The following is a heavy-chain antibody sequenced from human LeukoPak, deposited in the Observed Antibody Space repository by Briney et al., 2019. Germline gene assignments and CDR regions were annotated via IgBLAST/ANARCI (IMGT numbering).Heavy chain of an antibody. CDR2: ISGSGGST. J-gene: IGHJ4*02. CDR1: GFTFSSYA. V-gene: IGHV3-23*01. Sequence: GGSLRLSCAASGFTFSSYAMSWVRQAPGKGLEWVSAISGSGGSTYYADSVKGRFTISRDDSKNTAYLQMNSLKTEDTAVYYCTSPSKNGDDFDYWGQGTLVTVSS. CDR3: TSPSKNGDDFDY. D-gene: IGHD4-17*01.